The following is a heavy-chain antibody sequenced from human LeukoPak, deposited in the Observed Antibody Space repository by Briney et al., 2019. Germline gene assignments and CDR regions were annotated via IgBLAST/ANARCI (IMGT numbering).Heavy chain of an antibody. Sequence: SETLSLTCTVSGGSISTYYWSWIRQPPGKGLEWIGYIYYSGSTNYNPSLKSRVTISVDTSKDQFSLKLSSVTAADTAVYYCAREDPQTTVPEGLDVWGQGTTVTVSS. CDR1: GGSISTYY. CDR2: IYYSGST. V-gene: IGHV4-59*01. CDR3: AREDPQTTVPEGLDV. J-gene: IGHJ6*02. D-gene: IGHD4-17*01.